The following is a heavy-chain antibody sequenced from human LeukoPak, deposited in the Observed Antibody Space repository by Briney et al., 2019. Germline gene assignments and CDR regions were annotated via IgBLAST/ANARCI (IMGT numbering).Heavy chain of an antibody. CDR3: ARGRIMIFGVVTPHFDY. Sequence: PSETLSLTCTVSGGSISSYYWTWIRQSPGTGLEWIGYIHDSVNTDYNPSLKSRVTISVDTSNKQFSLKLNSVTAADTAVYYCARGRIMIFGVVTPHFDYWGQGTLVTVSS. CDR2: IHDSVNT. V-gene: IGHV4-59*01. CDR1: GGSISSYY. D-gene: IGHD3-3*01. J-gene: IGHJ4*02.